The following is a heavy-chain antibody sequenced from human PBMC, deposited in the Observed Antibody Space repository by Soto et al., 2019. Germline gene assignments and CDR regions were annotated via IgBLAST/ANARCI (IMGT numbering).Heavy chain of an antibody. V-gene: IGHV3-21*01. CDR3: SIYCITSFDFWSCYYSFYYYYMYV. D-gene: IGHD3-3*01. J-gene: IGHJ6*03. CDR2: ISSSSSYI. Sequence: EVQLVESGGGLVKPGGSLRLSCAASGFTFSSYSMNWVRQAPGKGLEWVSSISSSSSYIYYADSVKGRFTISRDNAKNSLYRQLNSLCAVDMSVYYCSIYCITSFDFWSCYYSFYYYYMYVWGKGTTVTV. CDR1: GFTFSSYS.